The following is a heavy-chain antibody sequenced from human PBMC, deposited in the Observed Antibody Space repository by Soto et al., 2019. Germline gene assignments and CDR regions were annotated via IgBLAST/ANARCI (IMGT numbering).Heavy chain of an antibody. Sequence: QVQLVQSGAEVKKPGASVMLSCKTSGYTFTTSYIHWVRQAPGQGLAWMGIISPRGGSRTCAQNFQGRVTMTRDTSTSTVYVELSRLRSEDTAVYFCARDIPDLNYGNQPFDFWGQGTMVSVSS. CDR2: ISPRGGSR. CDR1: GYTFTTSY. D-gene: IGHD1-7*01. J-gene: IGHJ3*01. V-gene: IGHV1-46*01. CDR3: ARDIPDLNYGNQPFDF.